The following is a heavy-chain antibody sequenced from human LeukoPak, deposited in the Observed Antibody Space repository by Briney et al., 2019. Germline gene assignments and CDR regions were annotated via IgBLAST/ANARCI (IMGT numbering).Heavy chain of an antibody. J-gene: IGHJ4*02. D-gene: IGHD4-23*01. V-gene: IGHV4-59*08. Sequence: SETLSLTCTVSGGFISSFFWSWIRQPPGKGLEFIGYINNRGGTKINPSLASRVTISLGTPQNQFHLRLQSVTAADTAVYYCARLSGGGGNLLDSWGQGALLTVSS. CDR1: GGFISSFF. CDR3: ARLSGGGGNLLDS. CDR2: INNRGGT.